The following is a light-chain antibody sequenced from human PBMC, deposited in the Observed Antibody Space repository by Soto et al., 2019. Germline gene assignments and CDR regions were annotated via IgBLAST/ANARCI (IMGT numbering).Light chain of an antibody. Sequence: AIRMTQSPSSFSASTGDRVTITCRASQGISSYLAWYQQKPGKAPKPLIYTASTLQSGVPSRFCGSGSGTDFTLTISCLQSEDFATYYCQQYYSYPLLTFGGGTKVEIK. J-gene: IGKJ4*01. CDR1: QGISSY. V-gene: IGKV1-8*01. CDR3: QQYYSYPLLT. CDR2: TAS.